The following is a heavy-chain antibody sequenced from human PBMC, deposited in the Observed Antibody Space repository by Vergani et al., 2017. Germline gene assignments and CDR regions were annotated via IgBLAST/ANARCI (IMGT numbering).Heavy chain of an antibody. V-gene: IGHV4-38-2*02. Sequence: QVQLQESGPGLVKPSETLSLTCTVSGYSISSGYYWGWIRQPPGKGLEWIGSIYHSGSTYYNPSLKSRVTISVDTSKNQFSLKLSSETAADTAVYYCARYEYYYDSSGYFDYWGQGTLGTVSS. CDR1: GYSISSGYY. CDR3: ARYEYYYDSSGYFDY. D-gene: IGHD3-22*01. J-gene: IGHJ4*02. CDR2: IYHSGST.